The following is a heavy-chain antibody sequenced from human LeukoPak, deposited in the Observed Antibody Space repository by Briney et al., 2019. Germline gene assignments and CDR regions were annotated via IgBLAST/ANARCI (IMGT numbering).Heavy chain of an antibody. D-gene: IGHD1-20*01. J-gene: IGHJ5*02. V-gene: IGHV1-2*02. CDR3: ARGPRITQDWFDP. Sequence: ASVKVSCKASGYTFTSYDINWVRQATGQGLEWMGWMNPNSGGTNYAQKFQGRVTMTRDTSISTAYMELSRLRSDDTAVYYCARGPRITQDWFDPWGQGTLVTVSS. CDR1: GYTFTSYD. CDR2: MNPNSGGT.